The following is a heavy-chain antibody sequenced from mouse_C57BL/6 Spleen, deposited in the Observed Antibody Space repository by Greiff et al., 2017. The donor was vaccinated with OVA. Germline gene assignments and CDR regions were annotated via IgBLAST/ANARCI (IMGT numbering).Heavy chain of an antibody. V-gene: IGHV1-80*01. CDR3: AREGYYPYYYAMDY. D-gene: IGHD1-1*01. Sequence: QVQLKQSGAELVKPGASVKISCKASGYAFSSYWMNWVKQRPGKGLEWIGQIYPGDGDTNYNGKFKGKATLTADKSSSTAYMQLSSLTSKDSAVYFCAREGYYPYYYAMDYWGQGTSVTVSS. J-gene: IGHJ4*01. CDR2: IYPGDGDT. CDR1: GYAFSSYW.